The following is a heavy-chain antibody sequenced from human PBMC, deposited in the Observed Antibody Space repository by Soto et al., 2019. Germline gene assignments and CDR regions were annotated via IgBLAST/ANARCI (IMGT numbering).Heavy chain of an antibody. D-gene: IGHD6-19*01. CDR3: ASGIAVAGRDY. J-gene: IGHJ4*02. V-gene: IGHV3-21*01. CDR2: ISSSSSYI. Sequence: EVQLVESGGGLVKPGGSLRLSCAASGFTFSSYSMNWVRQAPGKGLEWVSSISSSSSYIYYADSVKGRFTISRDNAKNSLYLQMNSLRAEDTAVYSCASGIAVAGRDYWGQGTLVTVSS. CDR1: GFTFSSYS.